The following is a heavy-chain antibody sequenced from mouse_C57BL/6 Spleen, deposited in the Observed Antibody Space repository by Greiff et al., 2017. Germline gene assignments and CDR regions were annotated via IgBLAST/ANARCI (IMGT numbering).Heavy chain of an antibody. CDR1: GYTFTDYE. Sequence: QVQLQQSGAELVRPGASVTLSCKASGYTFTDYEMHWVKQTPVHGLEWIGAIDPETGGTAYNQKFKGKAILTADKSSSTAYMELRSLTAEDSAVYYCTTYFDYWGQGTTLTVSS. V-gene: IGHV1-15*01. J-gene: IGHJ2*01. CDR2: IDPETGGT. CDR3: TTYFDY.